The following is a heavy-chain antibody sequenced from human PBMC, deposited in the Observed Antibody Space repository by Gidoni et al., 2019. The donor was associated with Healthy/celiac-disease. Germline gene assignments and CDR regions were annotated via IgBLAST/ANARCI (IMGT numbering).Heavy chain of an antibody. V-gene: IGHV4-34*01. CDR3: ARLLTYYYDSSGEGDDY. Sequence: QVQLQQWGAGLLKPSETLSLTCAVYGGSFSGYYWSWIRQPPGKGLEWIGEINHSGSTNYNPSLKSRVTISVDTSKNQFSLKLSSVTAADTAVYYCARLLTYYYDSSGEGDDYWGQGTLVTVSS. D-gene: IGHD3-22*01. J-gene: IGHJ4*02. CDR1: GGSFSGYY. CDR2: INHSGST.